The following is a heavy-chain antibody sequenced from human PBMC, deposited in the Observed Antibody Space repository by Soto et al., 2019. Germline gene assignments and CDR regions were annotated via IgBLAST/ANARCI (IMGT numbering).Heavy chain of an antibody. CDR3: ARDLRLGSSRSSY. CDR2: TSAYNGDT. V-gene: IGHV1-18*01. D-gene: IGHD6-13*01. CDR1: GYTFTSYG. J-gene: IGHJ4*02. Sequence: ASVKVSCKAAGYTFTSYGINWVRQAPGQGLEWMGWTSAYNGDTNYAQINQGRATMTTDTSTRTAYMELRNLKSDDTAIYYCARDLRLGSSRSSYWGQGTVVTVSS.